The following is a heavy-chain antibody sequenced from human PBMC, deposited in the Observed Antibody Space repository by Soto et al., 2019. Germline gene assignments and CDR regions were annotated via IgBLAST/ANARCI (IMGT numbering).Heavy chain of an antibody. CDR2: ITWNSRAI. V-gene: IGHV3-9*01. CDR3: AKDIDYNDFSYFDY. CDR1: GFTFDDYA. Sequence: GGSLRLSCAASGFTFDDYAMHWVRQVPGKGLEWVSGITWNSRAIDYADSVKGRFTISRDNAKNSLYLQMSSLRAEDTAFYYCAKDIDYNDFSYFDYWGQGTLVTVSS. J-gene: IGHJ4*02. D-gene: IGHD4-17*01.